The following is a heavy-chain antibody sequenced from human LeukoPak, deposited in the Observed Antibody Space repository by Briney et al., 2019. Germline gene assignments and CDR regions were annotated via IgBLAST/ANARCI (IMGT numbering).Heavy chain of an antibody. J-gene: IGHJ5*02. CDR3: ARGPPYCSGGSCYASRFDP. D-gene: IGHD2-15*01. CDR1: GGSFSGYY. V-gene: IGHV4-34*01. CDR2: ITHSGST. Sequence: SETLSLTCAVYGGSFSGYYWTWIRQPPGKGLEWIGEITHSGSTNYNPSLKSRVTISVDTSKNQFSLKLSSVTAADTAVYYCARGPPYCSGGSCYASRFDPWGQGTVVTVSS.